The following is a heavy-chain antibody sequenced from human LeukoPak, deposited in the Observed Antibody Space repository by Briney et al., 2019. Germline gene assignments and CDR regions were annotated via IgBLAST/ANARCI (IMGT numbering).Heavy chain of an antibody. V-gene: IGHV1-24*01. J-gene: IGHJ3*02. Sequence: GASVKVSCKVSGYTLTELSMHWVRQAPGKGLEWMGGFDPEDGETIYAQKFQGRVTMTEDTSTDTAYMELSSLRSEDTALYYCAKDPGTVTTFAFDIWGQGTMVTVSS. CDR2: FDPEDGET. D-gene: IGHD4-17*01. CDR3: AKDPGTVTTFAFDI. CDR1: GYTLTELS.